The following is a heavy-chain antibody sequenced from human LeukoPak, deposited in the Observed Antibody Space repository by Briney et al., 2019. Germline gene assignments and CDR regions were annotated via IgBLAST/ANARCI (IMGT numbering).Heavy chain of an antibody. CDR1: GGSISSYY. D-gene: IGHD2-2*01. Sequence: SDTLSLTCTVSGGSISSYYWRWIRQPQGKALGWIGYIYYSGSTNYNPSLKSRVTISVDTSKNQFSLKLSSVTAADTAVYYCARGEGCSSTSCYFDYWGQGTLVTVSS. CDR2: IYYSGST. V-gene: IGHV4-59*12. J-gene: IGHJ4*02. CDR3: ARGEGCSSTSCYFDY.